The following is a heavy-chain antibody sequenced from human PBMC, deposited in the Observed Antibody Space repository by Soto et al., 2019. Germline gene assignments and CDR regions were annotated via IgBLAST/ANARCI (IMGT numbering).Heavy chain of an antibody. CDR1: GYTFTANY. J-gene: IGHJ6*02. CDR2: INPNSGAT. D-gene: IGHD6-13*01. V-gene: IGHV1-2*04. CDR3: AREITSSWMDV. Sequence: QVQLVQSGAEVKKPGASVKVSCKASGYTFTANYLHWVRQAPGQGLEWMGWINPNSGATTYAQRFQAWVTMTRDTSISTAYMELSRLTFDDTAVYYCAREITSSWMDVWGQGTTVTVSS.